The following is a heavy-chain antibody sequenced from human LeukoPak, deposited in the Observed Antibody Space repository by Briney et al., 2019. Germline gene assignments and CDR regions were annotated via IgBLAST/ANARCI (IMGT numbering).Heavy chain of an antibody. CDR3: ARDYYSSGWRDAFDI. Sequence: GGSLRLSCAASGITLSSYSMNWVRQAPGKGLEWVSSISSSSSYIYYADSVKGRFTISRDNAKNSLYLQMNSLRAEDTAVYYCARDYYSSGWRDAFDIWGQGPMVTVSS. J-gene: IGHJ3*02. CDR2: ISSSSSYI. D-gene: IGHD6-19*01. CDR1: GITLSSYS. V-gene: IGHV3-21*01.